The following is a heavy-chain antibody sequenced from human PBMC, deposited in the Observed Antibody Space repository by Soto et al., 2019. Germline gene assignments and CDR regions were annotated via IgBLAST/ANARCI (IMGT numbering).Heavy chain of an antibody. CDR3: ARDYYGSGSYYNVLSGMDV. CDR1: GGSISSGGYY. J-gene: IGHJ6*02. Sequence: SETLSLTCTVSGGSISSGGYYWSWIRQHPGKGLEWIGYIYYSGSTYYNPSLKSRVTISVDTSKNQFSLKLSSVTAADTAVYYCARDYYGSGSYYNVLSGMDVWGQGTTVTVSS. D-gene: IGHD3-10*01. V-gene: IGHV4-31*03. CDR2: IYYSGST.